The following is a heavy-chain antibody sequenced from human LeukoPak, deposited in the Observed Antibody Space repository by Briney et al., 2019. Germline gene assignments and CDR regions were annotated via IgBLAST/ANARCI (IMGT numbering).Heavy chain of an antibody. CDR2: IYSGGGT. CDR3: VGEDKY. Sequence: PGGSLRLSCAASGLSVSTTYMTWVRQAPGKGLEWVSVIYSGGGTNYADSMKGRFRIYRDNSKNTLYLQMNSLRAEDTAVYYCVGEDKYWGQGTLVTVSS. V-gene: IGHV3-53*01. J-gene: IGHJ4*02. CDR1: GLSVSTTY. D-gene: IGHD2-15*01.